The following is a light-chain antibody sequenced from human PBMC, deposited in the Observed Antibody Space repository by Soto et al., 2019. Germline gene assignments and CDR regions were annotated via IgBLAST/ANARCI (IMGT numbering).Light chain of an antibody. V-gene: IGKV3-20*01. CDR2: GAS. J-gene: IGKJ1*01. Sequence: EIVLTQSPGTLSLSPGERATLSCRASQSVSSSYLAWYQQRPGQAPRLLIYGASTRATGIHDRFSGSGSGTDFTVTISSLEPDDFAVYYCQQYCSAPLFTFGQGTKVEIK. CDR3: QQYCSAPLFT. CDR1: QSVSSSY.